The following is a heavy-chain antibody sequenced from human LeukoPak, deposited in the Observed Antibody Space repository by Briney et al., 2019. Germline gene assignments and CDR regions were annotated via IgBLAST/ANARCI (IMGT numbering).Heavy chain of an antibody. V-gene: IGHV3-74*01. Sequence: PGGSLRLSCEGSGFRFSGYWMHWVRQAPGKGLVWVSRIQGDERSASYGDSVRGRFTISKDNAKNTLYLQMNSLRAEDTAVYYCAKSRGVYYDSSGYYLGSYLFDYWGQGTLVTVSS. CDR1: GFRFSGYW. J-gene: IGHJ4*02. CDR3: AKSRGVYYDSSGYYLGSYLFDY. CDR2: IQGDERSA. D-gene: IGHD3-22*01.